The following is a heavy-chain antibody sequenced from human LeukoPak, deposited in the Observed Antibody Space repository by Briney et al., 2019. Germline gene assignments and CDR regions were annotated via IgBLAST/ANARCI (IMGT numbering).Heavy chain of an antibody. Sequence: GGSLRLSCAASAFTFSNAWMSWVRQAPGKGLEWVGRIKSKTDGGTTDYAAPVKGRFTISRDDSKNTLYLQMNSLKTEDTAVYYCTTHYDFWTGLYYYYMDVWGKGTTVTVSS. CDR2: IKSKTDGGTT. J-gene: IGHJ6*03. V-gene: IGHV3-15*01. D-gene: IGHD3-3*01. CDR1: AFTFSNAW. CDR3: TTHYDFWTGLYYYYMDV.